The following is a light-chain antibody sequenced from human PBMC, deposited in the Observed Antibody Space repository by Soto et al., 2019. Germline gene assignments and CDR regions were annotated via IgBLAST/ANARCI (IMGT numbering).Light chain of an antibody. Sequence: DIKMTQSPSSLSAAVGDRVTITCRASQGIRNDLAWYQQKAGKAPKRLIYVASSLQSGVPSRFSGSGSGTVFTLTINSLQPEDFATYFCLQHDSYPLTFGQGTRLE. CDR2: VAS. CDR3: LQHDSYPLT. V-gene: IGKV1-17*01. J-gene: IGKJ5*01. CDR1: QGIRND.